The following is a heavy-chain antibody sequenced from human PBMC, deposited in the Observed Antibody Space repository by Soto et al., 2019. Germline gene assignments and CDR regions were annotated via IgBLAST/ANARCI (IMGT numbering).Heavy chain of an antibody. CDR3: TRDLNGGNPFDY. CDR2: INPGTGYT. V-gene: IGHV1-3*01. CDR1: GYTLPNYS. Sequence: QVQFVQSGAEVKKPGASVRLSCKPSGYTLPNYSIQWVRQAAGQGLQWLGWINPGTGYTESSQRFQGRLTLTMDNSATTFYMDLTSLTSGDTAVYFCTRDLNGGNPFDYWGQGTLVTVSS. J-gene: IGHJ4*02. D-gene: IGHD2-8*01.